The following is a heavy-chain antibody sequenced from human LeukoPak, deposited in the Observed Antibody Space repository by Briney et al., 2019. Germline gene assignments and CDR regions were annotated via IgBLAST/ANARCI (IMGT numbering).Heavy chain of an antibody. CDR2: ISSSSSYI. CDR1: GFTFSSYC. V-gene: IGHV3-21*01. CDR3: ARDGHCTNGVCSYAFDI. Sequence: GGSLRLSCAASGFTFSSYCMNWVRQAPGKGLEWVSSISSSSSYIYYADSVKGRFTISRDNARNSLYLQMNSLRAEDTAVYYCARDGHCTNGVCSYAFDIWGQGTMVTVSS. D-gene: IGHD2-8*01. J-gene: IGHJ3*02.